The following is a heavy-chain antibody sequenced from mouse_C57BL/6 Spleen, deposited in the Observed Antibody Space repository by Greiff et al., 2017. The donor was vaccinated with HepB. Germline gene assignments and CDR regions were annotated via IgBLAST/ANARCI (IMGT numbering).Heavy chain of an antibody. CDR1: GYTFTDYY. J-gene: IGHJ4*01. D-gene: IGHD2-13*01. CDR2: INPNNGGT. CDR3: ARGDYSYYAMDY. V-gene: IGHV1-26*01. Sequence: VQLQQSGPELVKPGASVKISCKASGYTFTDYYMNWVKQSHGKSLEWIGDINPNNGGTSYNQKFKGKATLTVDKSSSTAYMELRSLTSEDSAVYYCARGDYSYYAMDYWGQGTSVTVSS.